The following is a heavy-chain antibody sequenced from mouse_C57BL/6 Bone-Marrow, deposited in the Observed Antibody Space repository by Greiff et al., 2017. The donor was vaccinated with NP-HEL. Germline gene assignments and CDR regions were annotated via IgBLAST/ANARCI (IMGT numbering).Heavy chain of an antibody. CDR2: ISSGSSTI. CDR1: GFTFSDYG. CDR3: AKVFYGYDMDY. J-gene: IGHJ4*01. V-gene: IGHV5-17*01. D-gene: IGHD2-2*01. Sequence: EVQLQESGGGLVKPGGSLKLSCAASGFTFSDYGMHWVRQAPEKGLEWVAYISSGSSTIYYADTVKGRFTISRDNAKNTLFLQMTSLRSEDTAMYYCAKVFYGYDMDYWGQGTSVTVSS.